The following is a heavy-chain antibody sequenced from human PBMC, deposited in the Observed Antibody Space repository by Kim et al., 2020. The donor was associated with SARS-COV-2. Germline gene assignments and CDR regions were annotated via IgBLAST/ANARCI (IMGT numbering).Heavy chain of an antibody. V-gene: IGHV1-18*01. Sequence: NYAQKIPGRVTMTTDTSTSTAYMELRSLRSDDTAVYYCAVYAIRSRNMDVWGQGTTVTVSS. J-gene: IGHJ6*02. D-gene: IGHD2-8*01. CDR3: AVYAIRSRNMDV.